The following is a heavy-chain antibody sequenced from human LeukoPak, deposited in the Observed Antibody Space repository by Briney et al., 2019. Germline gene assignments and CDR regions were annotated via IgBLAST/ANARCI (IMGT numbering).Heavy chain of an antibody. CDR3: AREEYSYGYNY. J-gene: IGHJ4*02. Sequence: VGSLRLSCAASGFTFSTYTMNWVRQAPGKGLEWVSYISSTSATIYSAASVKGRFTISRDNAKNSLYLQMNSLTAEDTAVYYCAREEYSYGYNYWGQGTLVTVSS. CDR2: ISSTSATI. V-gene: IGHV3-48*01. CDR1: GFTFSTYT. D-gene: IGHD5-18*01.